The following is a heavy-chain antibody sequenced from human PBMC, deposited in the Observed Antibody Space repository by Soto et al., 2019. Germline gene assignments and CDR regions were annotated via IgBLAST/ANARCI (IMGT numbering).Heavy chain of an antibody. Sequence: PSDTLSLACTVSGASIDSYYWNWIRQPPGKGLEWIGYIYYSGSPTYNPSLKTRVTISVDRSKNQFSLKLTSVTAADTAVYYCARDRTHFDSSAYYSGLDVWGQGTTVTVSS. CDR3: ARDRTHFDSSAYYSGLDV. J-gene: IGHJ6*02. D-gene: IGHD3-22*01. CDR2: IYYSGSP. V-gene: IGHV4-59*13. CDR1: GASIDSYY.